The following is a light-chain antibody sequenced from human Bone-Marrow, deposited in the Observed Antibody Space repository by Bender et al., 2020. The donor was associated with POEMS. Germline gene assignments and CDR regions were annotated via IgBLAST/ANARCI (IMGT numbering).Light chain of an antibody. CDR1: SSNIGTNP. CDR2: NNG. V-gene: IGLV1-47*01. Sequence: QSVLTQPPSASGTPGQRVTISCSGSSSNIGTNPVNWYQQFPGTAPKFLIYNNGQRPSGVPDRFSGSKSGTSASLAISGLRSEDEADYYCAAWDNSLSAYVFGTGTTVTVL. CDR3: AAWDNSLSAYV. J-gene: IGLJ1*01.